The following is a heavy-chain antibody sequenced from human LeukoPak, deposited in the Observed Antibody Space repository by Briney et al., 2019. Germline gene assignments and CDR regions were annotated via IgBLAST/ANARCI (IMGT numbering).Heavy chain of an antibody. CDR3: ARDGPNRRSIAVAGTSY. J-gene: IGHJ4*02. Sequence: ASVKVSCKASGYTFTSYYMHWVRQAPGQGLEWMGIINPSGGSTSYAQKFQGRVTMTRDTSTSTVYMELSSLRSEDTAVYYCARDGPNRRSIAVAGTSYWGQGTLVTVSS. CDR1: GYTFTSYY. CDR2: INPSGGST. V-gene: IGHV1-46*01. D-gene: IGHD6-19*01.